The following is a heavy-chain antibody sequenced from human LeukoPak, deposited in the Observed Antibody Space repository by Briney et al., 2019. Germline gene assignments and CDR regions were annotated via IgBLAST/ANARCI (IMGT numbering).Heavy chain of an antibody. V-gene: IGHV3-23*01. Sequence: PGASLRLSCAASGFTFSSYSMSWVRQAPGKGLEWVSALSGSSTFYTDSVRGRFTISRDNSKNTLYLQMNSLRAEDTAVYYCAGGGGYFDYWGPGTLVTVSS. J-gene: IGHJ4*02. CDR1: GFTFSSYS. CDR2: LSGSST. D-gene: IGHD3-16*01. CDR3: AGGGGYFDY.